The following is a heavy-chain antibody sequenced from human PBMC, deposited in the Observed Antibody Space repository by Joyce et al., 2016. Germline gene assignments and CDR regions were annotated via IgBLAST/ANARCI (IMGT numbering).Heavy chain of an antibody. CDR1: GFTFSAYE. CDR3: ARERGGGMSAFDI. V-gene: IGHV3-13*05. J-gene: IGHJ3*02. CDR2: IGTAGDP. Sequence: EVQLVEAGGAFVQPGGSLRLSCAASGFTFSAYELHWVRQTTGKGMEWVSAIGTAGDPYYAGSVKGRFTISRENAKSSLFLQMNSLRAEDTAVYYCARERGGGMSAFDIWGQGTMVTVSS. D-gene: IGHD3-16*01.